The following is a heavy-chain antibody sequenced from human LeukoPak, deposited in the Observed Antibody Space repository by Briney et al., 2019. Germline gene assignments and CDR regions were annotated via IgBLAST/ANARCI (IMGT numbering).Heavy chain of an antibody. J-gene: IGHJ2*01. V-gene: IGHV6-1*01. CDR1: GDSVSSKSVA. CDR2: TYYKSKWNR. CDR3: ARDGSGGYYWYFDL. D-gene: IGHD3-22*01. Sequence: SQTLSLTCAISGDSVSSKSVAWDWIRQSPSRGLEWLGRTYYKSKWNRDYAVSVKSRMTINVDTSKNQFSLQLNSVTPEDTAVYYCARDGSGGYYWYFDLWGRGTLVTVPS.